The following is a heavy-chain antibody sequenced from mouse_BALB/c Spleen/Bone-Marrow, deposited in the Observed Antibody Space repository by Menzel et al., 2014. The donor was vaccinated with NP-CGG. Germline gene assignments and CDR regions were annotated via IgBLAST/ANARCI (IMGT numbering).Heavy chain of an antibody. CDR2: ISSGGSYT. Sequence: EVKLVESGGDLVKPGGSLKLSCAASGFTFSSYDMSWVRQTPDKRLEWVATISSGGSYTYYPDSVKGRFTISRDDAKNTLYLQMSSLKSEDTAMYYCARIYYGNYVNYWGQGTTLTVSS. D-gene: IGHD2-1*01. V-gene: IGHV5-6*01. CDR3: ARIYYGNYVNY. J-gene: IGHJ2*01. CDR1: GFTFSSYD.